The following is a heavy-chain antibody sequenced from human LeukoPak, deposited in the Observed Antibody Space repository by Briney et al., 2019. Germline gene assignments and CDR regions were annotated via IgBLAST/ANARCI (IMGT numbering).Heavy chain of an antibody. J-gene: IGHJ4*02. D-gene: IGHD3-10*01. CDR3: ARGLKITMVRGVTHPFDY. Sequence: SETLSLTCAVYGGSFSGYYWSWIRHPPGKGLEWIGEINHSGSTNYNPSLKSRVTISVDTSKNQFSLKLSSVTAADTAVYYCARGLKITMVRGVTHPFDYWGQGTLVTVSS. CDR2: INHSGST. CDR1: GGSFSGYY. V-gene: IGHV4-34*01.